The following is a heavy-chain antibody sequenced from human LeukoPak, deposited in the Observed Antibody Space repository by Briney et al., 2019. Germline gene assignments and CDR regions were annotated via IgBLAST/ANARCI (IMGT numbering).Heavy chain of an antibody. CDR1: GFTFSSYA. Sequence: GRSLRLSCAASGFTFSSYAMHWVRQAPGKGLEWVAVISYDGSNKYYADSVKGRFTISRDNSKNTLYLQMNSLRAEDTAVYYCARDGYMHWFDPWGQGTLVTVSS. D-gene: IGHD5-24*01. CDR2: ISYDGSNK. J-gene: IGHJ5*02. V-gene: IGHV3-30*04. CDR3: ARDGYMHWFDP.